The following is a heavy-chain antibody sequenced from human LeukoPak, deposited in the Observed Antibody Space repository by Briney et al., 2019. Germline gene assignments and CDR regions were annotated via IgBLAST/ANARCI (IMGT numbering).Heavy chain of an antibody. Sequence: PGGSLRLSCAASGFTFSSYAMSWVRQAPGKGLEWVSAISGSGGSTYYADSVKGRFTISRDNSKNTLYLQMNSLRAEDTAVYYCXXXXGVAGTRYYFDYWGQGTLVTVSS. V-gene: IGHV3-23*01. D-gene: IGHD6-19*01. CDR3: XXXXGVAGTRYYFDY. CDR2: ISGSGGST. J-gene: IGHJ4*02. CDR1: GFTFSSYA.